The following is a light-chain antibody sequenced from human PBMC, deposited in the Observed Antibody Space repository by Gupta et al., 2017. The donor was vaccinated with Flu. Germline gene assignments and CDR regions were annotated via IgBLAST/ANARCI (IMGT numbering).Light chain of an antibody. J-gene: IGLJ2*01. Sequence: QSALTQPASVSGSPGQSITISCTGTSSDVGSYDLVSWYQQHPGTAPQLMMFESTRRPSGVSNRFSGSKSGNTASLTISGLQAEDEGEYYCCSFAGGGRLVFGGGTKLTV. V-gene: IGLV2-23*01. CDR2: EST. CDR1: SSDVGSYDL. CDR3: CSFAGGGRLV.